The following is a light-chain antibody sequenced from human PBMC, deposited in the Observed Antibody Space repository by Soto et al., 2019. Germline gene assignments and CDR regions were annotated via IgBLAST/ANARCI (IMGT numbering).Light chain of an antibody. V-gene: IGKV3-20*01. CDR3: QQYATLPRT. J-gene: IGKJ1*01. Sequence: EVVLTQSPGTLSLSPGERATLSCRASQSVSSNYLAWYQQKRGQAPRLLIYDASSRATGIPDRFSGSGSGTDFTLTISRLEPEDFAVYYCQQYATLPRTFGQGTKVDIK. CDR1: QSVSSNY. CDR2: DAS.